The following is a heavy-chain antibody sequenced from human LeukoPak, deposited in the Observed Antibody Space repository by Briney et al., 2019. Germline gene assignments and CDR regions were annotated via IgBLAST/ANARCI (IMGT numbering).Heavy chain of an antibody. CDR1: GGSISSGDYY. CDR2: IYYSGST. V-gene: IGHV4-30-4*08. J-gene: IGHJ4*02. Sequence: SETLSLTCTVSGGSISSGDYYWSWIRQPPGKGLEWIGYIYYSGSTYYNPSLKSRVTISVDTSKNQFSLKLSSVTAADTAVYYCARVPPNYYGSGSYGPHFDYWGQGTLVTVSS. D-gene: IGHD3-10*01. CDR3: ARVPPNYYGSGSYGPHFDY.